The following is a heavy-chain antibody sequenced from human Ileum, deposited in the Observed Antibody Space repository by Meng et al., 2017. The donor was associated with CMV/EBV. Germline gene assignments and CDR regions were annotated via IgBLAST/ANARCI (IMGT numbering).Heavy chain of an antibody. Sequence: YTFTSYGISWVRQAPGQGIEWMGWISAYNGNTNYAKKLQGRVTMTTDTSTSTAYMELRSLRSDDTAVYYCARMYYDFWSGYPSWFDPWGQGTLVTVSS. CDR3: ARMYYDFWSGYPSWFDP. CDR2: ISAYNGNT. J-gene: IGHJ5*02. CDR1: YTFTSYG. V-gene: IGHV1-18*01. D-gene: IGHD3-3*01.